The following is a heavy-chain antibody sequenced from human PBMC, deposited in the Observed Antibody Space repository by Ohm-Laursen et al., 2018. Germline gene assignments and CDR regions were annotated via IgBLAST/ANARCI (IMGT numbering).Heavy chain of an antibody. CDR1: GFTFTNYA. J-gene: IGHJ4*02. Sequence: GSLRLSCSASGFTFTNYAMNWVRQAPGKGLEWVSGISGSGGSRFYADSVKGRFTISRDNSKNSLYLQMNSLRVEDTAFYYCARDRDGGYSFAYWGQGILVTVSS. D-gene: IGHD1-1*01. CDR2: ISGSGGSR. V-gene: IGHV3-23*01. CDR3: ARDRDGGYSFAY.